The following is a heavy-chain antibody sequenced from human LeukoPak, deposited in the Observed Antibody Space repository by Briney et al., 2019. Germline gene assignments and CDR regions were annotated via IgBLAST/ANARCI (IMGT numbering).Heavy chain of an antibody. CDR1: GGSISSGTYF. CDR2: IHTNGDT. CDR3: ARSGSASWAD. D-gene: IGHD1-26*01. J-gene: IGHJ4*02. Sequence: SETLSLTCTVSGGSISSGTYFWNWIRQPAGRRLEYIGRIHTNGDTDYHPSLKSRVTVSVDTSKNQFSLNLRSVTAADTAVYYCARSGSASWADWGQGTLVTVSS. V-gene: IGHV4-61*02.